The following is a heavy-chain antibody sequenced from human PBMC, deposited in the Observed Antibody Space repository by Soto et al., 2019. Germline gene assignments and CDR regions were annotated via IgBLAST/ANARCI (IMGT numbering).Heavy chain of an antibody. CDR3: ASGRWAQLSAF. Sequence: CIRQPPGKGLEWIGYIYYSGSTNYNPSLQSRVTISLDTSKNHFSLKLSSVTAADTSVYYCASGRWAQLSAFLGQGTVV. V-gene: IGHV4-59*08. J-gene: IGHJ3*01. CDR2: IYYSGST. D-gene: IGHD1-26*01.